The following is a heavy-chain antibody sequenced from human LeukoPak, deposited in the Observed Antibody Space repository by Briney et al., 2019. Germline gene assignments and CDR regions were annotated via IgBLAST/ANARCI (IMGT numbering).Heavy chain of an antibody. CDR3: ARAGYYYGSGSYLKYFQH. V-gene: IGHV4-34*01. CDR1: GGSFSGYY. D-gene: IGHD3-10*01. J-gene: IGHJ1*01. CDR2: INHSGST. Sequence: SETLSLTCAVYGGSFSGYYWSWIPQPPGKGLEWIGEINHSGSTNYNPSLKSRVTISVDTSKNQFSLKLSSVTAADTAVYYCARAGYYYGSGSYLKYFQHWGQGTLVTVSS.